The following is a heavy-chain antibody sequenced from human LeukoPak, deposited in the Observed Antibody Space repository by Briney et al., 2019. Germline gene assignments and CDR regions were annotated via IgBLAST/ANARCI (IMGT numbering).Heavy chain of an antibody. CDR2: ISHTGST. CDR1: SGSVSSGSSY. Sequence: SETLSLTCTVSSGSVSSGSSYWSWIRQPPGKGLEWIGFISHTGSTNFNPSLKSRVTISIDTSKNQFSLNLSSVTAADTAIYYCARGMYTSGWSFDYWGQGTLVTVSS. V-gene: IGHV4-61*01. J-gene: IGHJ4*02. D-gene: IGHD6-19*01. CDR3: ARGMYTSGWSFDY.